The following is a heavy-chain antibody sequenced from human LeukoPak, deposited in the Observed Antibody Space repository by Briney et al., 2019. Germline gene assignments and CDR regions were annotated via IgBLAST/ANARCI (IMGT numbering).Heavy chain of an antibody. V-gene: IGHV1-69*02. Sequence: SVKVSCKASGGTFSSYTISWVRQAPGQGLEWMGRIIPILGIANYAQKFQGRVTITADKSTSTAYMELSSLRSEDTAVYYCAIEGGIAVAGRSFWGQGTLVTVSS. J-gene: IGHJ4*02. CDR1: GGTFSSYT. D-gene: IGHD6-19*01. CDR2: IIPILGIA. CDR3: AIEGGIAVAGRSF.